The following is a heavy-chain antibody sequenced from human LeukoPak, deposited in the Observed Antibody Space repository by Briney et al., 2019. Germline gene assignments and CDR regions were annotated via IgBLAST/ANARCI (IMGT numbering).Heavy chain of an antibody. CDR3: ARHLSYGDHRYFDY. V-gene: IGHV4-38-2*01. D-gene: IGHD4-17*01. CDR1: GYSISSGYY. CDR2: IYHSGST. Sequence: SETLSLTCAVSGYSISSGYYWGWIRRPPGKGLEWIGSIYHSGSTYYNPSLKSRVTISVDTSKNQFSLKLSSVTAADTAVYYCARHLSYGDHRYFDYWGQGTLVTVSS. J-gene: IGHJ4*02.